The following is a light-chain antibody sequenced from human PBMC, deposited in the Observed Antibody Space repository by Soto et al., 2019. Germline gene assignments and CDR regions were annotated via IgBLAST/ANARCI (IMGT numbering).Light chain of an antibody. CDR1: SSAVGEYTY. CDR2: EVI. Sequence: QSALTQPPSASGSPGQSVTISCTGPSSAVGEYTYVSWYQQHPGKAPKLMIYEVIKRTAGVPDRLSGSKSGNTASLIVSGLHAEDEANYYCSSYEGGDVIVGGGTTLTVL. CDR3: SSYEGGDVI. V-gene: IGLV2-8*01. J-gene: IGLJ2*01.